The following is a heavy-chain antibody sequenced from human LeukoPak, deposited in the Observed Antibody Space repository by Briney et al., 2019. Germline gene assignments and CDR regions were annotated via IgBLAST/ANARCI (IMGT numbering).Heavy chain of an antibody. CDR1: GYTFTSHD. V-gene: IGHV1-8*03. CDR2: MNPNSGNT. CDR3: ARRLGLRWDLQAFDI. Sequence: ASVKVSCKASGYTFTSHDINWVRQATGQGLEWMGWMNPNSGNTGYAQKFQGRVTITRNNSISTVYMELSSLRSEDTAVYYCARRLGLRWDLQAFDIWGQGTMVTLPS. D-gene: IGHD4-23*01. J-gene: IGHJ3*02.